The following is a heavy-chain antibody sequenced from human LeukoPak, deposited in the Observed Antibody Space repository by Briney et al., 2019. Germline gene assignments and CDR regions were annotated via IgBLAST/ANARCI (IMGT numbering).Heavy chain of an antibody. CDR3: ARALVYGVVDY. D-gene: IGHD5/OR15-5a*01. CDR1: GYTFTNYH. CDR2: ISAYNGNT. V-gene: IGHV1-18*01. Sequence: ASVKVSCKASGYTFTNYHIAWVRQAPGQGLEWMGWISAYNGNTNYAQKLQGRVTMTTDTSTSTAYMELRSLRSDDTAVYYCARALVYGVVDYWGQGTLATVSS. J-gene: IGHJ4*02.